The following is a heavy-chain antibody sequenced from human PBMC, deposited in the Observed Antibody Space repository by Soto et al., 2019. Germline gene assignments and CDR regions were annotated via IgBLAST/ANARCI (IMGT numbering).Heavy chain of an antibody. V-gene: IGHV3-30-3*01. D-gene: IGHD6-19*01. CDR3: ARASNGWYYDY. CDR2: ISYDGSNK. J-gene: IGHJ4*02. Sequence: QVQLVESGGGVVQPGRSLRLSCAASGFTFSSYAMHWVRQAPGKGLEWVAVISYDGSNKYYADSVKGRFTISRDNSKNTLYLQMNRLRADDTAVYYCARASNGWYYDYWGQGTLVTVSS. CDR1: GFTFSSYA.